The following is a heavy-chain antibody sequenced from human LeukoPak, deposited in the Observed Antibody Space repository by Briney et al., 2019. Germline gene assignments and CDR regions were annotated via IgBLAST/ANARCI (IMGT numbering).Heavy chain of an antibody. CDR1: RFTFSSYA. V-gene: IGHV3-23*01. CDR3: AKGYVRDDFWSGYYLIDY. Sequence: PGGSLRLSCAASRFTFSSYAMSWVRQAPGKGLEWVSAISGSGGSTCYADSVKGRFTISRDNSKNTLYLQMNSLRAEDTAVYYCAKGYVRDDFWSGYYLIDYWGQGTLVTVSS. D-gene: IGHD3-3*01. J-gene: IGHJ4*02. CDR2: ISGSGGST.